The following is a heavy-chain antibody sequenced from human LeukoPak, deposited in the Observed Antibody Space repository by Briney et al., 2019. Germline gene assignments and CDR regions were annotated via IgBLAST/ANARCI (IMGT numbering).Heavy chain of an antibody. CDR1: GYTLTELS. CDR3: ATDRKGADWKQLARGWFDP. Sequence: GASVKLSCKVSGYTLTELSMHWVRQAPGKGLEWMGGFDPEDGETIYAQKFQGRVTMTEDTSTDTAYMELSSLRSEDTAVYYCATDRKGADWKQLARGWFDPWGQGTLVTVSS. J-gene: IGHJ5*02. D-gene: IGHD6-13*01. V-gene: IGHV1-24*01. CDR2: FDPEDGET.